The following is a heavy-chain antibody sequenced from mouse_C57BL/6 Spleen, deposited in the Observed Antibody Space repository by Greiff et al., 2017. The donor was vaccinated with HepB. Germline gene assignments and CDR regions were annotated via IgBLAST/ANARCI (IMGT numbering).Heavy chain of an antibody. D-gene: IGHD2-5*01. Sequence: QVHVKQSGAELVKPGASVKLSCKASGYTFTSYWMQWVKQRPGQGLEWIGEIDPSDSYTNYNQKFKGKATLTVDTSSSTAYMQLSSLTSEDSAVYYCASYSKFLYYAMDYWGQGTSVTVSS. J-gene: IGHJ4*01. CDR2: IDPSDSYT. CDR1: GYTFTSYW. V-gene: IGHV1-50*01. CDR3: ASYSKFLYYAMDY.